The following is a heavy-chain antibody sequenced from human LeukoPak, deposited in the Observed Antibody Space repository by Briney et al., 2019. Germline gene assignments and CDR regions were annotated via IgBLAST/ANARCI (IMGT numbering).Heavy chain of an antibody. CDR2: IHPGDSDT. Sequence: GESLKISCKGSGYSFTSYWIGWVRQMPGKGLEWMGIIHPGDSDTRYSPSFQGQVTISADKSISTAYLQWSSLKASDTAIYYCARLGKWVRAFFYYYGMDVWGQGTTVTVSS. V-gene: IGHV5-51*01. CDR3: ARLGKWVRAFFYYYGMDV. J-gene: IGHJ6*02. D-gene: IGHD5-12*01. CDR1: GYSFTSYW.